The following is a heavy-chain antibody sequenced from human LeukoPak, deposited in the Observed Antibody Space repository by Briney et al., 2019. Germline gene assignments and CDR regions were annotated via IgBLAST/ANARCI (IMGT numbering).Heavy chain of an antibody. D-gene: IGHD2-21*02. V-gene: IGHV3-21*01. CDR3: ARDRGAYCGGDCYLGFDY. J-gene: IGHJ4*01. CDR2: IAGSSGYI. Sequence: GGSLRLSCAASGFTFSSYTMNWVRQAPGKGLEWVSSIAGSSGYISYADSVKGRFTISRDNAKKSLYLQMTSLTAQDTAVFYCARDRGAYCGGDCYLGFDYWGRGTLVTVSS. CDR1: GFTFSSYT.